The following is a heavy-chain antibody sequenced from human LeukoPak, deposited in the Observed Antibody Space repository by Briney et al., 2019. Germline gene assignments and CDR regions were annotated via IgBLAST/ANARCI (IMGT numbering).Heavy chain of an antibody. Sequence: GGSLRLSCAASGFTFSSYSMPWVRQAPGKGLEYVSAISSNGGSTYYANSVKGRFTISRDNSKNTLYLQMGSLRAEDMALYYCAKDSSTTNYYYGMDVWGQGTTVTVSS. D-gene: IGHD2-2*01. J-gene: IGHJ6*02. CDR2: ISSNGGST. V-gene: IGHV3-64*01. CDR1: GFTFSSYS. CDR3: AKDSSTTNYYYGMDV.